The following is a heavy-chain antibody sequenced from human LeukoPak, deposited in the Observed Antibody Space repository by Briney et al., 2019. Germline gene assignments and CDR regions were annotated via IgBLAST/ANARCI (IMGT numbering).Heavy chain of an antibody. Sequence: GGSLRLSCAASGFTFNYYWMTWVRQGPGKGLEWVATIKEDGSERYYVESVKGRFTISRDNAKNSLYLQMNSLRVEDTALYYCARDKASGSSYGSSFHFWGQGTMATVSS. J-gene: IGHJ3*01. D-gene: IGHD1-26*01. CDR1: GFTFNYYW. CDR3: ARDKASGSSYGSSFHF. CDR2: IKEDGSER. V-gene: IGHV3-7*01.